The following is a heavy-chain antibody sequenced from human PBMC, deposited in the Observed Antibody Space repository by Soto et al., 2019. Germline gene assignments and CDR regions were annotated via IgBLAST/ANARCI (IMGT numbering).Heavy chain of an antibody. V-gene: IGHV4-34*01. CDR2: INHSGST. CDR3: ARERVRYTYYYYGMDV. J-gene: IGHJ6*02. CDR1: GGSFSGYY. Sequence: PSETLSLTCAVYGGSFSGYYWSWIRQPPGKGLEWIGEINHSGSTNYNPSLKSRVTISVDTSKNQFSLKLSSVTAADTAVYYCARERVRYTYYYYGMDVWGQGTTVTVS. D-gene: IGHD5-12*01.